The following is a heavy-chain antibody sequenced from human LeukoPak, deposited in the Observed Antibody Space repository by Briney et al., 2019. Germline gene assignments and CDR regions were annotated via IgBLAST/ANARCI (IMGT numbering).Heavy chain of an antibody. CDR2: INHSGST. D-gene: IGHD3-10*01. CDR1: GGSFSGAY. Sequence: PSETLSLTCAVYGGSFSGAYWSWIRQAPGKGLEWIGEINHSGSTNYNPSLKSRVTMSLDTSKKQVSLKLNSVTAADTAVYYCARGPTAVRGVIRFYYYMDVWGKGTAVTVS. J-gene: IGHJ6*03. V-gene: IGHV4-34*01. CDR3: ARGPTAVRGVIRFYYYMDV.